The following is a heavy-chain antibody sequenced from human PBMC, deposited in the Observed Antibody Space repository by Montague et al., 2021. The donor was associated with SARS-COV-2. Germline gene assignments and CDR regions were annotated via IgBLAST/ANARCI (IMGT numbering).Heavy chain of an antibody. D-gene: IGHD3-10*01. CDR2: VSGGVGNT. V-gene: IGHV3-23*01. CDR1: GFTFSSYA. J-gene: IGHJ4*02. Sequence: SLRLSCPASGFTFSSYAMNWVRQAPGRGLEWVAGVSGGVGNTYYADSVKGRFTISRDNSKKALYLQLNTLRPEDTAVYYWAKGMDRMVQGIIIWKNGDYFDYWGQGTLVAVSS. CDR3: AKGMDRMVQGIIIWKNGDYFDY.